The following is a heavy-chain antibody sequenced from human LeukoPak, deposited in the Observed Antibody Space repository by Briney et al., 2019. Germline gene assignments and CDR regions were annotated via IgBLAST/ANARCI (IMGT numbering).Heavy chain of an antibody. D-gene: IGHD2-15*01. CDR2: ISSSGSTI. V-gene: IGHV3-48*04. CDR3: ARDCGGGSCYGPYDAFDI. Sequence: GGSLRLSCAASGFTFSSYWMNWVRQAPGKGLEWVSYISSSGSTIYYADSVKGRFTISRDNAKNSLYLQMNSLRAEDTAVYYCARDCGGGSCYGPYDAFDIWGQGTMVTVSS. CDR1: GFTFSSYW. J-gene: IGHJ3*02.